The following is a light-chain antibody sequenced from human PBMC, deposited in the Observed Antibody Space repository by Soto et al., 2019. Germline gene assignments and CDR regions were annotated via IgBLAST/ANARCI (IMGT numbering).Light chain of an antibody. CDR3: QQRINWPLT. CDR2: GAS. J-gene: IGKJ4*01. CDR1: QSISRH. V-gene: IGKV3-11*01. Sequence: EIVLTHSPATLSLSPGERATLSCRASQSISRHLAWYQQKPGQAPRLLIYGASNRATGIPARFSGSGSGTDFTLTISSLEAEDLAVYYCQQRINWPLTFGGGTKVEIK.